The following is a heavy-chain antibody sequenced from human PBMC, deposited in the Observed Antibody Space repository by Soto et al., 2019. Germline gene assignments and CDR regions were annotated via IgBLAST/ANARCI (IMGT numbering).Heavy chain of an antibody. CDR1: GFTFDEYA. Sequence: SLRLSGAASGFTFDEYAMHWVRQAPGKGLEWVSRISWNSVSMGYADSVKGRFTISRDNARNSLYLQMNSLRAEDTALYYCAKDKSSIAATGTLDYWGQGTLVTVSS. CDR3: AKDKSSIAATGTLDY. D-gene: IGHD6-13*01. CDR2: ISWNSVSM. J-gene: IGHJ4*02. V-gene: IGHV3-9*01.